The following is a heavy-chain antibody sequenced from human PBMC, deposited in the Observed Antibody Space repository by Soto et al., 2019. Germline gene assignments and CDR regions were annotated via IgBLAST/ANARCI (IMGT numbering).Heavy chain of an antibody. CDR3: ARGRMVRGVNYYYYYGMDV. CDR1: GYTFTSYD. CDR2: MNPNSGNT. D-gene: IGHD3-10*01. V-gene: IGHV1-8*01. J-gene: IGHJ6*02. Sequence: ASVKVSCKASGYTFTSYDINWVRQATGQGLEWMGWMNPNSGNTGYAQKFQGRVTMTRNTSISTAYMELSSLRSEDTAVYYCARGRMVRGVNYYYYYGMDVRGQGTTVNVPS.